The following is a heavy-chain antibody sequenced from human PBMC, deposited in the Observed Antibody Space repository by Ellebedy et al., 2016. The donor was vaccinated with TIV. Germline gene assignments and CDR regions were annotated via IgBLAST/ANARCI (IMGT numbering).Heavy chain of an antibody. J-gene: IGHJ5*02. CDR1: GYSFTSHG. D-gene: IGHD5-24*01. CDR3: ARGAMALS. CDR2: VTAYNRDT. V-gene: IGHV1-18*01. Sequence: AASVKVSCKASGYSFTSHGISWVRQAPGQGLQWMGWVTAYNRDTYYAQNFQGRVTFTTDTSPSTAYMELRRLRSDDTGVYYCARGAMALSWGQGTLVTVSS.